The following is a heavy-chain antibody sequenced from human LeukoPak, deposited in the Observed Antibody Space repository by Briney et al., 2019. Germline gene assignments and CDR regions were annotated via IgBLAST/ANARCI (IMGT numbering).Heavy chain of an antibody. J-gene: IGHJ4*02. Sequence: GESLKISCKGSGYSFTYYWVGWVRQMPGKGLEWMGIIYPGDSDTRYRPSFQGQVTISVDKSISTAYLQWSSLKASDTAMYYCARQDGNSKYYFDYWARGTLVSVSS. D-gene: IGHD1-1*01. V-gene: IGHV5-51*01. CDR3: ARQDGNSKYYFDY. CDR1: GYSFTYYW. CDR2: IYPGDSDT.